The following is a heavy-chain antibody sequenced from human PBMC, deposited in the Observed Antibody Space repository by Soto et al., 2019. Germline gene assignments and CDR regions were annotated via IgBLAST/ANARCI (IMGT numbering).Heavy chain of an antibody. CDR2: ITSDSSDI. Sequence: GGSLRLSCAASGVTFRSYSMSWVRQAPGKGLEWVASITSDSSDIYYEDSVKGRFTISRDNGENSLYLQMTSLGAEDTGVYYCATTYCSGGYCFSSEYWGQGVLVTVSS. J-gene: IGHJ4*02. CDR3: ATTYCSGGYCFSSEY. CDR1: GVTFRSYS. D-gene: IGHD2-15*01. V-gene: IGHV3-21*01.